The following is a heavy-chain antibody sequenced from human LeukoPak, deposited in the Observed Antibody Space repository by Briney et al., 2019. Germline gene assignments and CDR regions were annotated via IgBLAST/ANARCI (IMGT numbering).Heavy chain of an antibody. CDR3: ARQDYHILTGFDY. Sequence: GESLKTSCKGSGYSFTSYWIGWVRQMPGKGQEWMGIIYPGDSDTKYSPSFQGQVTISADKSISTAYLQWSSLKASDTAMYYCARQDYHILTGFDYWGQGTLVTVSS. CDR2: IYPGDSDT. J-gene: IGHJ4*02. D-gene: IGHD3-9*01. V-gene: IGHV5-51*01. CDR1: GYSFTSYW.